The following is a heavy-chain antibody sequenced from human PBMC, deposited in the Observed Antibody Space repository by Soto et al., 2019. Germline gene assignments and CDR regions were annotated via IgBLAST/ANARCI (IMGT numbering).Heavy chain of an antibody. CDR2: ISAYNGNT. J-gene: IGHJ6*02. Sequence: QVQLVQSGAEVKKPGASVKVSCKASGYTFTSYGISWVRQAPGQGLEWMGWISAYNGNTNYAQKLQGRVTMTTDTSTSTGYMELRSLRSDDTAVYYCARDWRHYDFWSGFGGFCGCGMDLWGQGTTVTVSS. D-gene: IGHD3-3*01. V-gene: IGHV1-18*04. CDR1: GYTFTSYG. CDR3: ARDWRHYDFWSGFGGFCGCGMDL.